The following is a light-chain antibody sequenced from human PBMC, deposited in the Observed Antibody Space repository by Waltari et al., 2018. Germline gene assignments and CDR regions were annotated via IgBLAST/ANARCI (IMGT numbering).Light chain of an antibody. CDR2: DVS. Sequence: QSALTQPHSVSGSPGQSVTISCTGTSSAVGGHDYVTWYQQYPGKGPKLMFYDVSKRPSGVPYRFSASKSGNTASLTISGLQPEDEADYYCCAYAGSYFMVFGGGTRLTVL. CDR3: CAYAGSYFMV. CDR1: SSAVGGHDY. V-gene: IGLV2-11*01. J-gene: IGLJ3*02.